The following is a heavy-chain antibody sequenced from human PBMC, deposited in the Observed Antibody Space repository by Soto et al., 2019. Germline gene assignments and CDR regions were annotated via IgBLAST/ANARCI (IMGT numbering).Heavy chain of an antibody. CDR1: GYRLLSYY. V-gene: IGHV1-46*01. CDR3: APARTDSSRYGFDP. Sequence: XAVKVAGQRSGYRLLSYYIHWVRQAPGQGLEWMGIINPSGGSTSYAQKFQGRVTMTRDTSTSTVYMELSSLRSEDTAVHYCAPARTDSSRYGFDPCGQRTLVTVSS. CDR2: INPSGGST. D-gene: IGHD3-22*01. J-gene: IGHJ5*02.